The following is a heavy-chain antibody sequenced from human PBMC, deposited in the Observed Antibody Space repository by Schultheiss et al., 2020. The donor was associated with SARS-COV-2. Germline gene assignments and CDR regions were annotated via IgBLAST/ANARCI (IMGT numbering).Heavy chain of an antibody. CDR3: ARLSITPFDP. CDR2: INHSGST. CDR1: GGSISSGGYY. Sequence: SETLSLTCTVSGGSISSGGYYWSWIRQPPGKGLEWIGEINHSGSTNYNPSLKSRVTISVDTSKNQFSLKLSSVTAADTAVYYCARLSITPFDPWGQGTLVTVSS. D-gene: IGHD5-12*01. V-gene: IGHV4-39*07. J-gene: IGHJ5*02.